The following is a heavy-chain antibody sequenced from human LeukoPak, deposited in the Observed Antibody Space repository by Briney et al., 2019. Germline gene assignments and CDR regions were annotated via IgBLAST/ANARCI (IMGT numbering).Heavy chain of an antibody. CDR2: INHSGST. CDR1: GGSFSGYY. Sequence: SETLSLTCAVDGGSFSGYYWSWIRQPPGKGLEWIGEINHSGSTNYNPSLKSRVTISVDTSKNQFSLKLSSVTAADTAVYYCARGRMVRGVIPNYYMDVWGKGTTVTVSS. CDR3: ARGRMVRGVIPNYYMDV. V-gene: IGHV4-34*01. D-gene: IGHD3-10*01. J-gene: IGHJ6*03.